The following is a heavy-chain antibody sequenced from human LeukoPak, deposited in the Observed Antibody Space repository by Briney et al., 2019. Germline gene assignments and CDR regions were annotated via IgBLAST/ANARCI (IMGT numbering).Heavy chain of an antibody. CDR2: IIPIFGTA. D-gene: IGHD6-19*01. J-gene: IGHJ4*02. CDR3: ARDSEQWLVRGGYFDY. Sequence: SVKVSCKXSGGTFSSYAISWVRQAPGQGLEWMGRIIPIFGTANYAQKFQGRVTITTDESTSTAYMELSSLRSEDTAVYYCARDSEQWLVRGGYFDYWGQGTLVTVSS. CDR1: GGTFSSYA. V-gene: IGHV1-69*05.